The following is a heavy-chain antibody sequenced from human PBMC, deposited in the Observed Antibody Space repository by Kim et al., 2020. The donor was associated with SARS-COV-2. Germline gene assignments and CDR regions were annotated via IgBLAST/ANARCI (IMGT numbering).Heavy chain of an antibody. V-gene: IGHV4-34*01. CDR3: AREGGLTYYGSGLNWFDP. J-gene: IGHJ5*02. Sequence: SETLSLTCAVYGGSFSGYYWSWIRQPPGKGLEWIGEINHSGSTNYNPSLKSRVTISVDTSKNQFSLKLSSVTAADTAVYYCAREGGLTYYGSGLNWFDPWGQGTLVTVSS. CDR1: GGSFSGYY. CDR2: INHSGST. D-gene: IGHD3-10*01.